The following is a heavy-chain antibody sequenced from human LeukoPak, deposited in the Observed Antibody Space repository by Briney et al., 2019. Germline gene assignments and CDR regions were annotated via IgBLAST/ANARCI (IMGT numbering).Heavy chain of an antibody. CDR2: INHSGST. CDR3: ARKPVSSSPDY. J-gene: IGHJ4*02. Sequence: PSETLSLTCAVYGGSFSGYYWSWIRQPPGKGLEWIGEINHSGSTNYNPSLKSRATISVDTSKNQFSLKLSSVTAADTAVYYCARKPVSSSPDYWGQGTLVTVSS. V-gene: IGHV4-34*01. D-gene: IGHD6-13*01. CDR1: GGSFSGYY.